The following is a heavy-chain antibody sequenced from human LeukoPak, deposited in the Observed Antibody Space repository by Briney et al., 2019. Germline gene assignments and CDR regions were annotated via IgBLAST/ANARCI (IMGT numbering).Heavy chain of an antibody. D-gene: IGHD3-3*01. CDR3: ARLPVERITIFGVAPPKDY. Sequence: SETLSLTCTVSGGSISSGGYYWSWIRQHPGKGLEWIGYIYYSGSPYYNPSLKSRVTISVDTSKNQFSLKLSSVTAADTAVYYCARLPVERITIFGVAPPKDYWGQGTLVTVSS. J-gene: IGHJ4*02. V-gene: IGHV4-31*03. CDR1: GGSISSGGYY. CDR2: IYYSGSP.